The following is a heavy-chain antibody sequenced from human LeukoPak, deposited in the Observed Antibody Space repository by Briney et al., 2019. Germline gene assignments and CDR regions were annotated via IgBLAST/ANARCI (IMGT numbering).Heavy chain of an antibody. V-gene: IGHV3-30*04. CDR2: ISNDESNK. Sequence: PGGSLRLSCAASGFTFSSYAMHWVRQPPGKGLEWVTVISNDESNKYYADSVKGRFTISRDNSKNMLYLQMNSLRIEDTAVYYCAKVGSGNDYYWGQGTLVTVSS. J-gene: IGHJ4*02. CDR1: GFTFSSYA. D-gene: IGHD5-12*01. CDR3: AKVGSGNDYY.